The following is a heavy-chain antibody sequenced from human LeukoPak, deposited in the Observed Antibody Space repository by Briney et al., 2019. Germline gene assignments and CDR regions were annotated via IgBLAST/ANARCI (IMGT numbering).Heavy chain of an antibody. CDR2: IYYSGST. D-gene: IGHD3-10*01. V-gene: IGHV4-59*01. CDR1: GGSISSYY. J-gene: IGHJ4*02. CDR3: ARSSEGRYYYGSGSYYANFDY. Sequence: ASETLSLTCTVSGGSISSYYWSWIRQPPGKGLEWIGYIYYSGSTYYNPSLRSRVTISVDTSKNQFSLKLSSVTAADTAVYYCARSSEGRYYYGSGSYYANFDYWGQGTLVTVSS.